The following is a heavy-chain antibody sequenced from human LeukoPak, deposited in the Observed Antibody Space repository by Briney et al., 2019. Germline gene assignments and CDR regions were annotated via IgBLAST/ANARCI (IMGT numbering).Heavy chain of an antibody. CDR2: ISSASNTI. D-gene: IGHD5-12*01. V-gene: IGHV3-48*01. CDR1: GFTFSSYS. Sequence: KPGGSLRLSCAASGFTFSSYSMNWVRQAPGKGLEWVSYISSASNTIYYADSVKGRFTISRDNAKNSLYLQMNSLRAEDTAVYYCAKDWDSGYDINYFDYWGQGTLVTVSS. CDR3: AKDWDSGYDINYFDY. J-gene: IGHJ4*02.